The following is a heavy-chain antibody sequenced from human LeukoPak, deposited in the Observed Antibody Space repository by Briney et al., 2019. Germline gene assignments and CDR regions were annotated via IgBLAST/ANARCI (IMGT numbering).Heavy chain of an antibody. CDR2: INPNSGGT. V-gene: IGHV1-2*02. D-gene: IGHD1-26*01. J-gene: IGHJ4*02. CDR3: ARDATSRGRDFDY. Sequence: APVKPSCKASGYTFTGYYMHWVRQAPGQGLEWMGWINPNSGGTNYAQKFQGRVTMTRDTSISTAYMELSRLRSDDTAVYYCARDATSRGRDFDYWGQGTLVTVSS. CDR1: GYTFTGYY.